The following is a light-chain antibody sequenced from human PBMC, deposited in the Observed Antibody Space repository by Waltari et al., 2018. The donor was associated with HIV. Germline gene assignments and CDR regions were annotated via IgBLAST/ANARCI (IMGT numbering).Light chain of an antibody. CDR1: SSNVGSDDL. CDR3: CSCPRSGIRYV. CDR2: EVT. Sequence: QSALTQPASVSGSPGQSITISCTGNSSNVGSDDLVSWYQQHPGEAPKLIIYEVTKRPSGVSNRFSGSKSGNTASLTISGLQAEDEADYYCCSCPRSGIRYVFGTGTKVTVL. V-gene: IGLV2-23*02. J-gene: IGLJ1*01.